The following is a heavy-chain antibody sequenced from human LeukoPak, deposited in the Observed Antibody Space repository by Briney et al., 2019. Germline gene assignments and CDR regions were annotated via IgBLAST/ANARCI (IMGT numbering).Heavy chain of an antibody. V-gene: IGHV3-11*01. CDR1: GVTFSDFF. Sequence: GGSLRLSCVASGVTFSDFFMSWIRQAPGKGLEWISFISYRADTPYYADSVKGRFTISRDNAKNSVFLQMNSLRVEDTAVYYCASGYRSGYHYWGQGTLVSVSS. J-gene: IGHJ4*02. CDR2: ISYRADTP. D-gene: IGHD2-8*02. CDR3: ASGYRSGYHY.